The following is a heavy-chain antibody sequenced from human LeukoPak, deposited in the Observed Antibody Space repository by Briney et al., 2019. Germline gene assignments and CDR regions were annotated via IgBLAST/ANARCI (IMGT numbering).Heavy chain of an antibody. CDR1: SGSFSGYY. CDR2: INHSGST. V-gene: IGHV4-34*01. CDR3: ARLFYRSTMKVDY. Sequence: TSETLSLTCAVYSGSFSGYYWSWIRQPPGKGLEWIGEINHSGSTNYNPSLKSRVTISVDTSKNQFSLKLSSVTAADTAVYYCARLFYRSTMKVDYWGQGTLVTVSS. J-gene: IGHJ4*02. D-gene: IGHD3-22*01.